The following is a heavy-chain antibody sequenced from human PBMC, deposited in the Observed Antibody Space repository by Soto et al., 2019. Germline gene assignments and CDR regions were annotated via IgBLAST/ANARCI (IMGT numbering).Heavy chain of an antibody. Sequence: ASVKISSKASGYHFSSSGITWVRQAPGQGLEWMGWISAYNGNTNYAQKLQGRVTMTTDTSTSTAYMELRSVRPADTAVYYFARGGAIVAADTRVFLYNCMDDCRQLTTVTASS. CDR3: ARGGAIVAADTRVFLYNCMDD. J-gene: IGHJ6*02. V-gene: IGHV1-18*04. CDR1: GYHFSSSG. D-gene: IGHD2-21*01. CDR2: ISAYNGNT.